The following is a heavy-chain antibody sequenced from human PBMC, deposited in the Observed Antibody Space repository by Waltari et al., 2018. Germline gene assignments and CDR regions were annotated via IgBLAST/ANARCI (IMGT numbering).Heavy chain of an antibody. CDR3: AKDEGNRIAPTFGMDA. D-gene: IGHD3-16*01. CDR2: RSGSGLI. Sequence: EFQLLEAGGGLAQPGGSLRLSCAASGFTFTSSTFNWVRQAPGKGGGGVSLRSGSGLIEYADSVKGRFTISRDNAKNTLYLEMNRLRVEDTAVYFCAKDEGNRIAPTFGMDAWGHGTTVLVS. CDR1: GFTFTSST. V-gene: IGHV3-23*01. J-gene: IGHJ6*02.